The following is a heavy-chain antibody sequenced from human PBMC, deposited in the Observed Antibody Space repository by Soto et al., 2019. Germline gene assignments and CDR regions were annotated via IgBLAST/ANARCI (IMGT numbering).Heavy chain of an antibody. CDR1: GGSISSYC. Sequence: SETLSLTCTVSGGSISSYCWSWIRQPPGKGLEWIGFISDSGSTNYSPSLKSRVTISVDTSKNQFSLKLSSVTAADTAMYYCARESPLYGSGWVYYYMDVWGKGTTVTVSS. CDR2: ISDSGST. CDR3: ARESPLYGSGWVYYYMDV. D-gene: IGHD6-19*01. V-gene: IGHV4-59*01. J-gene: IGHJ6*03.